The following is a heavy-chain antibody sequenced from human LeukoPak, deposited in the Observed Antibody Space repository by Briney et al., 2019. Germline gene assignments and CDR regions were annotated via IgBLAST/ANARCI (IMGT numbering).Heavy chain of an antibody. J-gene: IGHJ3*02. D-gene: IGHD3-16*01. CDR2: IYYSGST. Sequence: PSETLSLTCTVSGGSISSYYWSWIRQPPGKGLEWIGYIYYSGSTNYNPSLKSRVTISVDTSKNQFSLKLSSVAAEDTALYYCAKESVGLDAFDIWGQGTMVTVSS. CDR3: AKESVGLDAFDI. CDR1: GGSISSYY. V-gene: IGHV4-59*01.